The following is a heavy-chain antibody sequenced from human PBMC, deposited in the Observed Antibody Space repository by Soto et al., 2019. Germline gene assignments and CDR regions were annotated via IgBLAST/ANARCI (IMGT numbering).Heavy chain of an antibody. CDR2: ISSNGGST. J-gene: IGHJ4*02. CDR3: VARYCSTTTCYQVDY. D-gene: IGHD2-2*01. CDR1: GFTFTNYA. V-gene: IGHV3-64D*06. Sequence: GGSLRLSCSASGFTFTNYAIHWIRQTPGKGLEYVSAISSNGGSTYYADPVEGRFTISRDNSKNTVFLQMSSLRTEDTAVYYCVARYCSTTTCYQVDYWGQGTLVTVSS.